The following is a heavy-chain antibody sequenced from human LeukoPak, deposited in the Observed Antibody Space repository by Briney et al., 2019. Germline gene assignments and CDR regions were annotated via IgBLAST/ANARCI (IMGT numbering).Heavy chain of an antibody. D-gene: IGHD3-3*01. V-gene: IGHV3-21*01. Sequence: GGSLRLSCAASGFTFSSYSMNWVRQAPGKGLEWVSSISSSSSYIYYADSVKGRFTISRDNAKNSLYLQMNSLRAEDTAVYYCARARYRFLEWLLSTNLDYWGQGTLVTVSS. CDR3: ARARYRFLEWLLSTNLDY. CDR2: ISSSSSYI. J-gene: IGHJ4*02. CDR1: GFTFSSYS.